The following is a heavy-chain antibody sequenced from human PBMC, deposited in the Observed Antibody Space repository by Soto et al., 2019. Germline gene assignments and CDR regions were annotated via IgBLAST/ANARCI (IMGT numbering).Heavy chain of an antibody. CDR3: ARDPYYYDSSGYSDY. CDR1: GFTFSSYA. V-gene: IGHV3-30-3*01. J-gene: IGHJ4*02. Sequence: GGSLRLSCAASGFTFSSYAMHWVRQAPGKGLEWVAVISYDGSNKYYADSVKGRFTISRDNSKNTLYLQMNSLRAEDTAVYYCARDPYYYDSSGYSDYWGQGALVTVSS. D-gene: IGHD3-22*01. CDR2: ISYDGSNK.